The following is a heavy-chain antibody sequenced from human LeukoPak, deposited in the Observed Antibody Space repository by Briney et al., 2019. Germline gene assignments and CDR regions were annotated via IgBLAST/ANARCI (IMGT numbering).Heavy chain of an antibody. CDR3: ARANYDYVWGSYRRPEYYFDY. V-gene: IGHV4-59*01. D-gene: IGHD3-16*02. CDR1: GGSINSYY. J-gene: IGHJ4*02. CDR2: IYYSGSS. Sequence: SETLSLTCTVSGGSINSYYWSWIRQPPGKGLEWIGYIYYSGSSNYNPSLKSRVTISINTSKNQFSLKLSSVTAADTAVYYCARANYDYVWGSYRRPEYYFDYWGQGTLVTVSS.